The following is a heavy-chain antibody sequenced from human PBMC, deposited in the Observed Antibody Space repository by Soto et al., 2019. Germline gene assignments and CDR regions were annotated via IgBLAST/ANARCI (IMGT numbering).Heavy chain of an antibody. CDR3: ARTYYDILTGAPYYFDY. D-gene: IGHD3-9*01. J-gene: IGHJ4*02. CDR2: INPNSGGT. Sequence: RASVKVSCKASGYTFTGYYMHWVLQAPGQGLEWMGWINPNSGGTNYAQKFQGRVTMTRDTSISTAYMELSRLRSDDTAVYYCARTYYDILTGAPYYFDYWGQGTLVTVSS. V-gene: IGHV1-2*02. CDR1: GYTFTGYY.